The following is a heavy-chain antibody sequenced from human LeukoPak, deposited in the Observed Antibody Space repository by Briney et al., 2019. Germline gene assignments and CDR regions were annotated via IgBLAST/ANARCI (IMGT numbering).Heavy chain of an antibody. V-gene: IGHV1-18*01. CDR3: AREKDGYGDYQPDY. Sequence: GASVKVSCKASGYTFTSYGISWVRQAPGQGLEWMGWISAYNGNTNYAQKLQGRVTMTTDTSTSTAYMELRSLRSDDTAVYYCAREKDGYGDYQPDYWGQGTLVTVSS. CDR2: ISAYNGNT. CDR1: GYTFTSYG. D-gene: IGHD4-17*01. J-gene: IGHJ4*02.